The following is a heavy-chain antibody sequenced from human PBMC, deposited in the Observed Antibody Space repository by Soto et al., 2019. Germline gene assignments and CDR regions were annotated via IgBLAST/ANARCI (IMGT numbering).Heavy chain of an antibody. CDR2: IYHSGTT. J-gene: IGHJ6*02. D-gene: IGHD3-22*01. CDR1: GGSIRSGNW. V-gene: IGHV4-4*02. CDR3: ARSPDSSGYYPRWYYYGMDV. Sequence: SETLSLTCAVSGGSIRSGNWWSWVRQPPGKGLEWIGEIYHSGTTNYNPSLKSRVTISVDKSKNQFSLKLTSVTAADTAVYYCARSPDSSGYYPRWYYYGMDVWGQGTTVTVSS.